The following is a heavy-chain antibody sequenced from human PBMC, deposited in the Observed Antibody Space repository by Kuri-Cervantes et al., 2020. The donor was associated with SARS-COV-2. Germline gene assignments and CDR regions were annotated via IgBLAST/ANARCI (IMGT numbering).Heavy chain of an antibody. CDR2: IKQDGSEK. CDR3: ARDPPYCTNGVCYRSYAFDI. J-gene: IGHJ3*02. V-gene: IGHV3-7*01. Sequence: GESLKISCAASGFTFSSYSMNWVRQAPGKGLEWVANIKQDGSEKYYVDSVKGRFTISRDNAKNSLYLQMNSLRAEDTAVYYCARDPPYCTNGVCYRSYAFDIWGQGTRGTVSS. D-gene: IGHD2-8*01. CDR1: GFTFSSYS.